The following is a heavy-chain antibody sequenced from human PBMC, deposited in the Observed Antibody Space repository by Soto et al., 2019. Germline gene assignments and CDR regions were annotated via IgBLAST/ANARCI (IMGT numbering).Heavy chain of an antibody. CDR1: GYTFTSYD. CDR3: ARFVHGQWLVRYYYYGMDV. Sequence: QVQLVQSGAEVKKPGASVKVSCKASGYTFTSYDINWVRQATGQGLEWMGWMNPNSGNTGYAQKFQGRVTMTRNTSISTAYMELSSLRSEDTAVHYCARFVHGQWLVRYYYYGMDVWGQGTTVTVSS. D-gene: IGHD6-19*01. V-gene: IGHV1-8*01. J-gene: IGHJ6*02. CDR2: MNPNSGNT.